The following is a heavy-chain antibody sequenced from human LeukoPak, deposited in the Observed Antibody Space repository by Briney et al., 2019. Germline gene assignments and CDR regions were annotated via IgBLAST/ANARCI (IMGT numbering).Heavy chain of an antibody. CDR1: GFTFNTYS. Sequence: GGSLRLSCVASGFTFNTYSMNWFRQAPGKGLEWTSYISSSSGTIYYADSVKGRFTISRDSAKNSLYLQMNSLRAEDTAVYYCARVRRSGSYYKRGVYYFDYWGQGTLVTVSS. CDR2: ISSSSGTI. CDR3: ARVRRSGSYYKRGVYYFDY. J-gene: IGHJ4*02. V-gene: IGHV3-48*04. D-gene: IGHD3-10*01.